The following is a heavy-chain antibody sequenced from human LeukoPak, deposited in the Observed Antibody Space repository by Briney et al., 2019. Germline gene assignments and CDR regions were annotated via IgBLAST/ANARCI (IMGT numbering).Heavy chain of an antibody. CDR3: ARDVHGSGTWDWFDP. CDR1: GGSISSYY. CDR2: IYASGNT. J-gene: IGHJ5*02. V-gene: IGHV4-4*07. Sequence: SETLSLTCTVSGGSISSYYWSWIRQPAGRRLEWIGRIYASGNTNYNPSLKSRVTMSVDTSKNLFSLNLSSVTAADTAVYYCARDVHGSGTWDWFDPWGQGTLVTVSS. D-gene: IGHD3-10*01.